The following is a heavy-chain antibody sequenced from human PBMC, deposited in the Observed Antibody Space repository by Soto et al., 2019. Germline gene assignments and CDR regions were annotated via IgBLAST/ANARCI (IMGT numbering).Heavy chain of an antibody. D-gene: IGHD3-22*01. CDR1: GFTFSSYG. CDR2: ISADGSNE. CDR3: TKAHYDSSGYNWFDP. Sequence: GGSLRLSCAASGFTFSSYGMHWVRQAPGKGLEWVAVISADGSNEYYADSVKGRFTISRDNSKNTLYLQMSSLRAEDTAVYYCTKAHYDSSGYNWFDPWGQGSLVTVSS. V-gene: IGHV3-30*18. J-gene: IGHJ5*02.